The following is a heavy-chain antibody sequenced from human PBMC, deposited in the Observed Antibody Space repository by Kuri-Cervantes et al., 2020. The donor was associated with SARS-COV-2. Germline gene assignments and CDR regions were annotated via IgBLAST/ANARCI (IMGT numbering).Heavy chain of an antibody. CDR1: GFMFTTYA. J-gene: IGHJ5*02. CDR2: IWYDGSNK. CDR3: ARDTPTLVRGVVSDRWLDP. V-gene: IGHV3-33*01. D-gene: IGHD3-10*01. Sequence: GESLKISCEGSGFMFTTYAMHWVRQAPGKGLEWVAVIWYDGSNKSYADSVKGRFTISRDNSKNTLYLQMNSLRDEDTAVYYCARDTPTLVRGVVSDRWLDPWGQGTLVTVSS.